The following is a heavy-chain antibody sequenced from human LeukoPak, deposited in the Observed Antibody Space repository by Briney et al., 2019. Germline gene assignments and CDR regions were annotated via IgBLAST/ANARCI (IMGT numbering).Heavy chain of an antibody. D-gene: IGHD3-22*01. J-gene: IGHJ4*02. Sequence: ASVKVSCKASGYTFTGYYMHWVRQAPGQGLEWMGWINPNSGGTNYAQKFQGRVTMTRDTSISTAYMELSRLRSDDTAVYYCARDAGGRGYYDSSGYFDYWGQGTLVTVSS. CDR1: GYTFTGYY. CDR2: INPNSGGT. CDR3: ARDAGGRGYYDSSGYFDY. V-gene: IGHV1-2*02.